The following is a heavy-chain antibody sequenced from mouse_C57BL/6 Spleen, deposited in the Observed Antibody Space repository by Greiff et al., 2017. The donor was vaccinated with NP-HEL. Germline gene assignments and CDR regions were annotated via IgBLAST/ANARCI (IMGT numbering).Heavy chain of an antibody. CDR2: IDPSDSYT. D-gene: IGHD1-1*01. V-gene: IGHV1-69*01. J-gene: IGHJ1*03. CDR3: ARGGIYDGSSYKDWYFDV. Sequence: QVQLQQPGAELVMPGASVKLSCKASGYTFTSYWMHWVKQRPGQGLEWIGEIDPSDSYTNYNQKFKGKSTLTVDKSSSTAYMQLSSLTSEDSAVYYCARGGIYDGSSYKDWYFDVWGTGTTVTVSS. CDR1: GYTFTSYW.